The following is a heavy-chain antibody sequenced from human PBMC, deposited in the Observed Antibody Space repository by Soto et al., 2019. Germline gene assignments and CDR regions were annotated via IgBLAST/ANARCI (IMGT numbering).Heavy chain of an antibody. CDR3: ARDWFTMVRGVVY. D-gene: IGHD3-10*01. Sequence: PGGSLRLSCAASGFTFSSYSMNWVRHAPGEGLEWVSSISSSSSYIYYADSVKGRFTISRDNAKNSLYLQMNSLRAEDTAVYYCARDWFTMVRGVVYWGQGTLVTAPQ. CDR1: GFTFSSYS. CDR2: ISSSSSYI. V-gene: IGHV3-21*01. J-gene: IGHJ4*02.